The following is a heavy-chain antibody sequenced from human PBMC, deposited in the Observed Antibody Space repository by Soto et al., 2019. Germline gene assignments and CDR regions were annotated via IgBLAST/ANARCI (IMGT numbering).Heavy chain of an antibody. Sequence: ASVKVSCKASGGTFSSYAISWVRQAPGQGLEWMGGIIPIFGTANYAQKFQGRVTITADESTSTAYMELSSLRSEDTAVYYCAREFVAVAGKMRPVEPYVDYWGQGTLVTVSS. J-gene: IGHJ4*02. V-gene: IGHV1-69*13. D-gene: IGHD6-19*01. CDR3: AREFVAVAGKMRPVEPYVDY. CDR1: GGTFSSYA. CDR2: IIPIFGTA.